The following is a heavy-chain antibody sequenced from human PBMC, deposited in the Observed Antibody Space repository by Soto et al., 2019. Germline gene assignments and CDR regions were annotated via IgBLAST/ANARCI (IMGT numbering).Heavy chain of an antibody. D-gene: IGHD2-2*01. Sequence: PGGSLRLSCAASGFTSSSYAMHWVRQAPGKGLEWVAVISYDGSNKYYADSVKGRFTISRDNSKNTLYLQMNSLRAEDTAVYYCARGFHIVVVKVGMDVWGQGTTVTVSS. CDR3: ARGFHIVVVKVGMDV. J-gene: IGHJ6*02. CDR2: ISYDGSNK. CDR1: GFTSSSYA. V-gene: IGHV3-30-3*01.